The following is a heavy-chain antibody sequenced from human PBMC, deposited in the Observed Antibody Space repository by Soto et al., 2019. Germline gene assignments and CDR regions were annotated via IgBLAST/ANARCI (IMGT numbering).Heavy chain of an antibody. Sequence: QVQLVQSGAEVKEPGASVKVSCKASGYTFTTYYLHWVRQAPGQGLEWVGVISPSTGSTTYAQKFQGRVTVTMDTSTGTVYMELIGLRSEDTSVYYCARGGTTPVTPMGDYWVQGTLVTVSS. D-gene: IGHD1-7*01. CDR1: GYTFTTYY. V-gene: IGHV1-46*01. CDR3: ARGGTTPVTPMGDY. J-gene: IGHJ4*02. CDR2: ISPSTGST.